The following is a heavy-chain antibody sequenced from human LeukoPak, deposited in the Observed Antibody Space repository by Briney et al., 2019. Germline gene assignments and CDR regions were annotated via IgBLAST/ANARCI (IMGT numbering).Heavy chain of an antibody. D-gene: IGHD6-13*01. V-gene: IGHV4-39*07. J-gene: IGHJ2*01. CDR2: IYYSGNS. CDR1: GGSISSSSYS. CDR3: ARVYYSSSYDYWYFDL. Sequence: SETLSLTCTVSGGSISSSSYSWGWIRQPPGKGLEWIGSIYYSGNSYYNPSLKSRVTISVDTSKNQFSLKLSSVTAADTAVYYCARVYYSSSYDYWYFDLWGRGTLVTVSS.